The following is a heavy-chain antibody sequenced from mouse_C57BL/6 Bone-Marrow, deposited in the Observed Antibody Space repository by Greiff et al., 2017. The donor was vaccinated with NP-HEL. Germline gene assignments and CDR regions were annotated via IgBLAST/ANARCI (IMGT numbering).Heavy chain of an antibody. V-gene: IGHV1-64*01. Sequence: QVQLKQPGAELVKPGASVKLSCKASGYTFTSYWMHWVKQRPGQGLEWIGMIHPNSGSTNYNEKFKSKATLTVDKSSSTAYMQLSSLTSEDSAVYYCASGLGWFAYWGQGTLVTVSA. CDR3: ASGLGWFAY. CDR2: IHPNSGST. D-gene: IGHD4-1*01. CDR1: GYTFTSYW. J-gene: IGHJ3*01.